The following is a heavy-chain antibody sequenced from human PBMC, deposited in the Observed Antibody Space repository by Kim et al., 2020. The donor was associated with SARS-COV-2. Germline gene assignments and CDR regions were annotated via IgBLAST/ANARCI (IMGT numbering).Heavy chain of an antibody. V-gene: IGHV4-4*02. CDR2: IYHSGST. J-gene: IGHJ4*02. CDR3: ARGGPYDILTGRYFDY. Sequence: SETLSLTCAVSGGSISSSNWWSWVRQPPGKGLEWIGEIYHSGSTNYNPSLKSRVTISVDKSKNQFSLKLSSVTAADTAVYYCARGGPYDILTGRYFDYWGQGTLVTVSS. CDR1: GGSISSSNW. D-gene: IGHD3-9*01.